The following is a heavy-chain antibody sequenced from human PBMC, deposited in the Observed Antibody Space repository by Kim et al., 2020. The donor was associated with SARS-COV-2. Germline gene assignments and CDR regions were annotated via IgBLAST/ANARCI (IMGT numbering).Heavy chain of an antibody. CDR3: TRHREDIVVVPAAIPDY. D-gene: IGHD2-2*01. J-gene: IGHJ4*02. V-gene: IGHV3-73*01. Sequence: VKGRFTISREDSKNTAYLQMNSLKTEDTAVYYCTRHREDIVVVPAAIPDYWGQGTLVTVSS.